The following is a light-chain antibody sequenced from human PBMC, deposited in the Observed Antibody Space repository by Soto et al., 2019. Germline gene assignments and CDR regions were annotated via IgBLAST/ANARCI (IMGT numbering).Light chain of an antibody. V-gene: IGKV3-15*01. CDR2: GAS. Sequence: EIVMTQSPATLSVSPGERATLSCRASQGISSNLAWYQQKPGQAPRLLIYGASTRATGIPARFSGSGSGTESTVTISSLQSEDFAFYYCQQYNNWPFTFGGGTKVEIK. J-gene: IGKJ4*01. CDR3: QQYNNWPFT. CDR1: QGISSN.